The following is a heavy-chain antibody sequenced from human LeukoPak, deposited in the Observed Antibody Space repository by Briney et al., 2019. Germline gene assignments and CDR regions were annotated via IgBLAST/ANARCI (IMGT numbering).Heavy chain of an antibody. J-gene: IGHJ4*01. CDR3: ATGVTSWASLDY. CDR2: IPFDGSGQ. CDR1: GFTFSRSD. Sequence: PGGSLRLSCAASGFTFSRSDMNWVRQAPGKGLEWVAIIPFDGSGQYYADSVKGRFTISRDTSKTTLHLLMNSLRAEDTAVYYCATGVTSWASLDYWGHGTLVTVSS. D-gene: IGHD3-16*01. V-gene: IGHV3-30*02.